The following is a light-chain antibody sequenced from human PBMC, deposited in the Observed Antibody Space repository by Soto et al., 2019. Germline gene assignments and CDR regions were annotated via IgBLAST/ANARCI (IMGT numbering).Light chain of an antibody. J-gene: IGKJ3*01. CDR2: GAS. Sequence: EIVMTQSPATLSVSPGERATLSCRASQSVSSNLAWYQQKPGQDPRLLIYGASTRATGIPARFSGSGSGTEFNLTISSLQSEDFAVYYCQQYNNWPFTFGPGTKVDIK. V-gene: IGKV3-15*01. CDR3: QQYNNWPFT. CDR1: QSVSSN.